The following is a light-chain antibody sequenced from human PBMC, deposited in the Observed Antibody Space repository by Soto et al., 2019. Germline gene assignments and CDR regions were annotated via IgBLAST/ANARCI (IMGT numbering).Light chain of an antibody. CDR3: LQHNSYPIT. J-gene: IGKJ5*01. CDR1: QGISSY. CDR2: AAS. Sequence: DIQLTQSPSFLSASVGDRVTIICRASQGISSYLAWYQQKPGKAPKRLIYAASSLQSGVPSRFSGSGSATEFTLTISSLHPEDFATYYCLQHNSYPITFGQGTRLEIK. V-gene: IGKV1-9*01.